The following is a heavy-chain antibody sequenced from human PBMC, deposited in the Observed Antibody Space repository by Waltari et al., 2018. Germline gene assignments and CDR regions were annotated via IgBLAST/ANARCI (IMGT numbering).Heavy chain of an antibody. CDR3: ARRGPTVDDYYYYGMDV. J-gene: IGHJ6*02. D-gene: IGHD4-4*01. V-gene: IGHV5-51*01. CDR2: IDPCDSYT. CDR1: GYSFTSYW. Sequence: EVQLVQSGAEVKKPGESLKISCKGSGYSFTSYWIGWVRQMPGKGLEWVGIIDPCDSYTRYSPAFQGQVTISADKSISTAYLQWSSLKASDTAMYYGARRGPTVDDYYYYGMDVWGQGTTVTVSS.